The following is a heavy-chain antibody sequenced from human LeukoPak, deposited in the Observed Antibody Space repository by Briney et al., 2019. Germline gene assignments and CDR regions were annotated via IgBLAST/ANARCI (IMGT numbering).Heavy chain of an antibody. CDR3: ARVDGSCSGGSCPSGNWFDP. CDR1: GYSISSGYY. D-gene: IGHD2-15*01. Sequence: SETLSLTCTVSGYSISSGYYWSWIRQPAGKGLEWIGRFHTRGSTNYNPSLKSRVIISVDTSKNQFSLKLNSVTAADTAVYYCARVDGSCSGGSCPSGNWFDPWGQGTLVTASS. J-gene: IGHJ5*02. V-gene: IGHV4-61*02. CDR2: FHTRGST.